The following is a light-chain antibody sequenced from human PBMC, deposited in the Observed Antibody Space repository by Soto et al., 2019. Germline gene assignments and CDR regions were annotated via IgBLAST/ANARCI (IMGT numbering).Light chain of an antibody. CDR3: CSHPGNVEV. Sequence: QSALAQPPSVSGSPGQSVTISCTGTSSDVGGYNYVAWYQQHPGKAPKIMIYDVTERPSGVPDRFSGSKSGNTASLTISGLQAEDEADYYRCSHPGNVEVFGTGTKVTRP. CDR2: DVT. J-gene: IGLJ1*01. CDR1: SSDVGGYNY. V-gene: IGLV2-11*01.